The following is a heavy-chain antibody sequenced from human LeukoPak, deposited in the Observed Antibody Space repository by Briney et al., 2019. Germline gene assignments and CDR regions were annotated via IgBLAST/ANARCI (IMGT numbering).Heavy chain of an antibody. CDR2: IVVGSGNT. V-gene: IGHV1-58*02. CDR3: AILPPSDHEGDYYYYYYMDV. J-gene: IGHJ6*03. CDR1: GFTFTSSA. D-gene: IGHD1-14*01. Sequence: SVKVSCKASGFTFTSSAMQWVRQARGQRLEWIGWIVVGSGNTNYAQKFQERVTITRDMSTSTAYMELSSLRAEDTAVYYCAILPPSDHEGDYYYYYYMDVWGKGTTVTVSS.